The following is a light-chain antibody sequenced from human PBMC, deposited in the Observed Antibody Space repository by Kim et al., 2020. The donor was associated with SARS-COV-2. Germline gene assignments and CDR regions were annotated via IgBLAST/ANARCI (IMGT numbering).Light chain of an antibody. V-gene: IGKV1-27*01. J-gene: IGKJ1*01. CDR2: GAS. CDR1: QGISNY. Sequence: DVQLTQSPPSLSASVGDRVTITCRASQGISNYLAWYQQKPGKVPNVVIYGASALQSGVPSRFSDSGSGTDFTLTISSLQPEDVATYYCQTYNSAPRTFGQGTKVDIK. CDR3: QTYNSAPRT.